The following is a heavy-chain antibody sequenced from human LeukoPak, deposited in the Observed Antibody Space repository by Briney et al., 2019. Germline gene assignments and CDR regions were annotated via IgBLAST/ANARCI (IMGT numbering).Heavy chain of an antibody. CDR3: AKSGHVTMVRGVPFDP. V-gene: IGHV4-59*01. CDR1: GGSISSYY. D-gene: IGHD3-10*01. Sequence: SETLSLTCTVSGGSISSYYWSWIRQPPGKGLEWIGYIYYSGSTNYNPSLKSRVTISVDTSKSQFSLRLSSVTAADTAVYYCAKSGHVTMVRGVPFDPWGQGTLVTVSS. J-gene: IGHJ5*02. CDR2: IYYSGST.